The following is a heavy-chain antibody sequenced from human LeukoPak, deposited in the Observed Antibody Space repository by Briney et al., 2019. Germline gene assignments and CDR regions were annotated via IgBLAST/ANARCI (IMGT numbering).Heavy chain of an antibody. J-gene: IGHJ4*02. D-gene: IGHD4-23*01. CDR2: INTDGSTT. CDR3: ARDRPTVVMESLFDY. V-gene: IGHV3-74*01. CDR1: GLTFSSYW. Sequence: GGSLRLSCAASGLTFSSYWMHWVRQAPGKGLVWVSRINTDGSTTNYADSVKGRFTISRDNAKNSLYLQMNSLRAEDTAVYYCARDRPTVVMESLFDYWGQGTLVTVSS.